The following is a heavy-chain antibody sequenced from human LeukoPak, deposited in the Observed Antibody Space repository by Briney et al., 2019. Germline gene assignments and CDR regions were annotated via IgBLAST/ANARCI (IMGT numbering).Heavy chain of an antibody. CDR3: AKDPSEWRIAARD. CDR1: GFTFSSYA. CDR2: ISGSGGST. Sequence: SGGSLRLSCAASGFTFSSYAMSWVRQAPGKGLEWVSAISGSGGSTYYADSVKGRFTISRDNSKNTLYLQMNSLRAEDTAVYYCAKDPSEWRIAARDWGQGTLVTVSS. V-gene: IGHV3-23*01. J-gene: IGHJ4*02. D-gene: IGHD6-6*01.